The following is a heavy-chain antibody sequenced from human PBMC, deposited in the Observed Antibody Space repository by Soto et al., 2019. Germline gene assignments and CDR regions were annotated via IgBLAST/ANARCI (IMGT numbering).Heavy chain of an antibody. CDR1: GFNFGVFG. D-gene: IGHD6-19*01. J-gene: IGHJ4*02. CDR3: ALTRRSSLLEVAGPGFEY. CDR2: LSYEGSEE. Sequence: QVRLVESGGGVVQPGRSLRLSCAASGFNFGVFGMHWVRQAPDKGLEWLSVLSYEGSEEYYADSVRGRFTISRDNSKKTLFLQMDSLRVDDTGVYYCALTRRSSLLEVAGPGFEYWGQGTLVTVS. V-gene: IGHV3-30*03.